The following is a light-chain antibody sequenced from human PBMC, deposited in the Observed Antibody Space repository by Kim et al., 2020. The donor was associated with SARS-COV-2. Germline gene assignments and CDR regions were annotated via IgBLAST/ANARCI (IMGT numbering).Light chain of an antibody. CDR3: SSYAGTNNFYV. Sequence: QSVTISCTGTSSDLVGYNFVSWHQQHPGKAPKLIIYDVNKRPSGVPNRFSGSKSGNTASLTVSGLQAEDEADYYCSSYAGTNNFYVFGTGTKVTVL. J-gene: IGLJ1*01. V-gene: IGLV2-8*01. CDR2: DVN. CDR1: SSDLVGYNF.